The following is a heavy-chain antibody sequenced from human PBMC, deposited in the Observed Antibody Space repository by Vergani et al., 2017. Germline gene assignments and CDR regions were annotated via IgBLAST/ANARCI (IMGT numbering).Heavy chain of an antibody. CDR1: GFTVSSNY. J-gene: IGHJ4*02. CDR3: ARGYAAAPYYFDY. V-gene: IGHV3-53*04. D-gene: IGHD6-13*01. CDR2: IYSGGST. Sequence: EVQLVESGGGLVQPGGSLRLSCAASGFTVSSNYMSWVRQAPGKGLEWVSVIYSGGSTYYADSGKGRFTISRHNSKNTLYLQMNSLRAEDTAVYYCARGYAAAPYYFDYWGQGTLVTVSS.